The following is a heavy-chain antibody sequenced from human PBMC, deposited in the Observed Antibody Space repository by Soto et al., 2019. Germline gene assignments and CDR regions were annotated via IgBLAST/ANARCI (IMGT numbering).Heavy chain of an antibody. J-gene: IGHJ4*02. Sequence: SETLSLTCTVSGGSISSNYWTWIRQPPGKGLEWIGYVYNSGSTNYNPSLKSRVTISEDTSKSQFYLKVNSMTAADTAVYYCARYRREAVAGYTLDNWGQGILVTVSS. V-gene: IGHV4-59*01. CDR2: VYNSGST. CDR3: ARYRREAVAGYTLDN. D-gene: IGHD6-13*01. CDR1: GGSISSNY.